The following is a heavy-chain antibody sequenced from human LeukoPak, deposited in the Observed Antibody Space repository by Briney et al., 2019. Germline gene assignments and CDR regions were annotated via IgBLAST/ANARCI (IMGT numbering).Heavy chain of an antibody. Sequence: GGSLRLSCSASGFTFSTYSLKWVRQAPGKGLEWVSYISSSGTTLYYADSVKGRFTISRDNAKNSLYLQMNSLRAEDTAVYYCARGNLPYEREAFDIWGQGTMVTVSS. D-gene: IGHD1-7*01. CDR1: GFTFSTYS. CDR3: ARGNLPYEREAFDI. J-gene: IGHJ3*02. V-gene: IGHV3-48*01. CDR2: ISSSGTTL.